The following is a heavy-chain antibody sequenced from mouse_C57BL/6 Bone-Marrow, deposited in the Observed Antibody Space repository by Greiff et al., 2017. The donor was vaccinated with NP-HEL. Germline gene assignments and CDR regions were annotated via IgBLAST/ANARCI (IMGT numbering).Heavy chain of an antibody. J-gene: IGHJ1*03. CDR3: TRESYYGSSPYWYFDV. CDR2: ISSGGDYI. D-gene: IGHD1-1*01. CDR1: GFTFSSYA. Sequence: DVKLVESGEGLVKPGGSLKLSCAASGFTFSSYAMSWVRQTPEKRLEWVAYISSGGDYIYYADTVKGRLTISRDNARNTLYLQMSSLKSEDTAVYYCTRESYYGSSPYWYFDVWGTGTTVTVSS. V-gene: IGHV5-9-1*02.